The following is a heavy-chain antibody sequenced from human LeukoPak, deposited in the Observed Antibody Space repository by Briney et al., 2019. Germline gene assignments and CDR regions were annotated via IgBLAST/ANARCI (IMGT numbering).Heavy chain of an antibody. CDR1: GGSFSGYY. CDR2: INHSGST. J-gene: IGHJ4*02. D-gene: IGHD6-13*01. CDR3: ARGSDTAAGLY. V-gene: IGHV4-34*01. Sequence: PSETLSLTCAAYGGSFSGYYWSWIRQPPGKGLEWIGEINHSGSTNYNPSLKSRVSISVDSSKNQFSLKVSSVTAADTAVYYCARGSDTAAGLYWGQGTLVTASS.